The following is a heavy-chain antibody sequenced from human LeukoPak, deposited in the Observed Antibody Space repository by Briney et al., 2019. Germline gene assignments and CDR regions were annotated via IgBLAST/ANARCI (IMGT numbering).Heavy chain of an antibody. CDR2: IIPIFGTA. CDR3: AREPLSYGYIDY. Sequence: ASVKVSCKASGGTFSSYAISWVRQAPGQGLEWMGGIIPIFGTANYAQKFQGRVTITADESTSTAYMELSSLRSEDTAVYYCAREPLSYGYIDYWGQGTLVTVSS. D-gene: IGHD5-18*01. V-gene: IGHV1-69*13. CDR1: GGTFSSYA. J-gene: IGHJ4*02.